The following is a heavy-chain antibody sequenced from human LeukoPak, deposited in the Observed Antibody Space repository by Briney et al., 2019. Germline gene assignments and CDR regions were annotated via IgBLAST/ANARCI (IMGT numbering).Heavy chain of an antibody. Sequence: GGSLRLSCAASGFTVTTKSMAWVRQAPGRGLEWVSVFYSPGSTYYADSVRGRFTISRDNSLNTLFLQMNSLRVEDTAVYYCASARESCIGSTCYEYFHHWGQGTPLTVSS. V-gene: IGHV3-53*01. J-gene: IGHJ1*01. CDR2: FYSPGST. CDR1: GFTVTTKS. CDR3: ASARESCIGSTCYEYFHH. D-gene: IGHD2-2*01.